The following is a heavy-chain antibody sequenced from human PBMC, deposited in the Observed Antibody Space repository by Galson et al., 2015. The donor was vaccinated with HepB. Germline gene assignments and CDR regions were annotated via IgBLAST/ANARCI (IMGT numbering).Heavy chain of an antibody. Sequence: SVKVSCKASGYTFTGYYMHWVRQAPGQGLEWMGRINPNSGGTNYAQKFQGRVTMTRDTSISTAYMELSRLRSDDTAVYYCARAGNAVAGKRGWFDPWGQGTLVTVSS. D-gene: IGHD6-19*01. CDR2: INPNSGGT. J-gene: IGHJ5*02. V-gene: IGHV1-2*06. CDR1: GYTFTGYY. CDR3: ARAGNAVAGKRGWFDP.